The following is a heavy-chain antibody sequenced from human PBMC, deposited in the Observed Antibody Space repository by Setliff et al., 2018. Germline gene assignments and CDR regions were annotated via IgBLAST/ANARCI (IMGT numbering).Heavy chain of an antibody. Sequence: QTLSLTCTVSGGSISSGGYYWSWIRQHPGKGLEWIGYIYYSGSTYYNPSLKSRVTISVDTSKNQFSLKLSSVTAADTAVYYCARVALVVVIRNAFDIWGQGTMVTVSS. CDR3: ARVALVVVIRNAFDI. V-gene: IGHV4-31*03. CDR2: IYYSGST. J-gene: IGHJ3*02. CDR1: GGSISSGGYY. D-gene: IGHD2-21*01.